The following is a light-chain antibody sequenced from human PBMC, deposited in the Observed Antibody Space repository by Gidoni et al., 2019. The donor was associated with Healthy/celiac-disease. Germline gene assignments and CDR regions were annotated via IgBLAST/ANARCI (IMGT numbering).Light chain of an antibody. CDR2: DAS. CDR1: QSLSSY. J-gene: IGKJ4*01. CDR3: QQRSNWVT. V-gene: IGKV3-11*01. Sequence: EIVLTQSPATLSLSPGERATLSCRASQSLSSYLAWYQQKPGQAPRLLIYDASNRATGIPARFSGSGSGTDFTLTISSLEPEDFAVYYCQQRSNWVTFGGGTKVEIK.